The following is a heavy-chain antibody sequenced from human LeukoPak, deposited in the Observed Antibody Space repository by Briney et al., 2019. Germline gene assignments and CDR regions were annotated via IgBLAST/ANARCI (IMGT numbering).Heavy chain of an antibody. CDR2: IYPGDSDT. D-gene: IGHD6-13*01. CDR1: GYSFTSHW. Sequence: GESLKISCKGSGYSFTSHWIGWVRQMPGKGLEWMGIIYPGDSDTRYSPSFQGQVTISADKSITTAYLQWSSLKASDTAIYYCARHIDGYTSSFFDYWGQGTLDTVSS. V-gene: IGHV5-51*01. CDR3: ARHIDGYTSSFFDY. J-gene: IGHJ4*02.